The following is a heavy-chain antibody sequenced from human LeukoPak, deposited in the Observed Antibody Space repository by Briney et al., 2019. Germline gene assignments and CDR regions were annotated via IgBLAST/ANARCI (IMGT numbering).Heavy chain of an antibody. CDR3: AKSNQYCSGGSCSFDP. CDR1: GFTFSSYA. CDR2: ISGSGGST. D-gene: IGHD2-15*01. V-gene: IGHV3-23*01. Sequence: GGSLRLSCAASGFTFSSYAMSWVRQARGKGLEWVSAISGSGGSTYYADSVKGRLTISRDNSKNTLYLQMNSLRAEDTAVYYCAKSNQYCSGGSCSFDPWGQGTLVTVSS. J-gene: IGHJ5*02.